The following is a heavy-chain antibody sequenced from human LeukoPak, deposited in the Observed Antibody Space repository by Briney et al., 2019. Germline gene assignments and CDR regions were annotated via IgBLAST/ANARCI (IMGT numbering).Heavy chain of an antibody. D-gene: IGHD2-2*01. CDR2: ISGNGGST. CDR1: GFTFSSYA. CDR3: VKDCISTRCYYH. Sequence: GGSLRLSCAASGFTFSSYAMSWVRQAPGKGLEWVSAISGNGGSTYYADSVKGRFTISRDNSKNTLYLQMNSLRAEDTAVYYCVKDCISTRCYYHWGQGTLVTVSS. V-gene: IGHV3-23*01. J-gene: IGHJ4*02.